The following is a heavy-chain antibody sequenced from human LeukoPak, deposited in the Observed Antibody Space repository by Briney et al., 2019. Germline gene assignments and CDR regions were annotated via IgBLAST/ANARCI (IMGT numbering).Heavy chain of an antibody. D-gene: IGHD2-15*01. CDR1: GFTFSSYS. CDR3: AVEGYCSGGSCYTNWFDP. J-gene: IGHJ5*02. V-gene: IGHV3-48*02. CDR2: ISSTGTTM. Sequence: PGGSPRLSCAASGFTFSSYSMNWVRQAPGKGLDWVSYISSTGTTMYYADSVKGRFTISRDNAKNSLYLQMNSLRDEDTAVYYCAVEGYCSGGSCYTNWFDPWGQGTLITVSS.